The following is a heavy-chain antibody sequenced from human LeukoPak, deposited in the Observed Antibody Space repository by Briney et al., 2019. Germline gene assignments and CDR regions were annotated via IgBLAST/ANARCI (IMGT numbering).Heavy chain of an antibody. Sequence: PSQTLSLTCSVSGDSISSDTYYWNWIRQHPGKGLEWIGYIHHSGSTYYNPSLRSRVDLSLDTSKNRFSLNLSSVTAADTAVYYCATGGAYCGGDCYSDYWGQGTLVTVSS. CDR1: GDSISSDTYY. CDR2: IHHSGST. D-gene: IGHD2-21*02. V-gene: IGHV4-31*03. J-gene: IGHJ4*02. CDR3: ATGGAYCGGDCYSDY.